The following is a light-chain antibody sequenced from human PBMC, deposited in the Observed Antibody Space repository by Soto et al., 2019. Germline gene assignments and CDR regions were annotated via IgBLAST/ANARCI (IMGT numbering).Light chain of an antibody. Sequence: EIVMTQSPATLSVSPGERATLSCRGSQSVGSCLAWYQQKPGQAPRLLIYGASTRATGVPARFSGSGSGTEFTFTISSLQSEDFAVYYCQQHNGWPLTFGGGTKVEI. V-gene: IGKV3-15*01. CDR2: GAS. CDR1: QSVGSC. J-gene: IGKJ4*01. CDR3: QQHNGWPLT.